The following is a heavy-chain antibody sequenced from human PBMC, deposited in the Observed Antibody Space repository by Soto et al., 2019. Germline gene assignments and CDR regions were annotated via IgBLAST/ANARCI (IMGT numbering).Heavy chain of an antibody. CDR3: ASPKIAFYNWFDP. J-gene: IGHJ5*02. Sequence: SGTLSPTCTVSGCPLSSSSYYWGWIRQPPGKGLEWIGSIYYSGSTYYNPSLKSRVTISVDTSKNQFSLKLSSVTAADTAVYYCASPKIAFYNWFDPWGQGTLVTVSS. D-gene: IGHD3-3*02. V-gene: IGHV4-39*01. CDR2: IYYSGST. CDR1: GCPLSSSSYY.